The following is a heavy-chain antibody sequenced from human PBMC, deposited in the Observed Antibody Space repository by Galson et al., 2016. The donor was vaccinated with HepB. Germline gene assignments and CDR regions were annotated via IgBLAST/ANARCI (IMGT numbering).Heavy chain of an antibody. CDR1: GFTFSTYS. D-gene: IGHD6-19*01. Sequence: SLRLSCAASGFTFSTYSMNWVRQAPGKGLEWVSCITSGSTTIYDADSVTGRFTISRDDARNSLYLQMSSLRDEDTAVYYCARANVAYTRDWYVFEVLFWGQGTLVTVSS. V-gene: IGHV3-48*02. J-gene: IGHJ4*02. CDR3: ARANVAYTRDWYVFEVLF. CDR2: ITSGSTTI.